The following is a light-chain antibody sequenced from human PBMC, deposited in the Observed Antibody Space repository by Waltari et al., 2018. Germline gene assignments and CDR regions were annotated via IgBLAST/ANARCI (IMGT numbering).Light chain of an antibody. CDR2: DVS. V-gene: IGLV2-14*03. Sequence: QSALTQPASVSGSPGESITISCTGTSSDVGGYNCVSWYQQHPGKAPKLMSHDVSNRPAGVSNRFSGSKSGNTASLNISGLQDEDEADYYCSSYTSSNTLVFGTGTKVTAL. CDR1: SSDVGGYNC. J-gene: IGLJ1*01. CDR3: SSYTSSNTLV.